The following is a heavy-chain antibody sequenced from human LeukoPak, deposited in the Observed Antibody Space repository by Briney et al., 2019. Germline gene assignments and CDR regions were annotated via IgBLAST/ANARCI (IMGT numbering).Heavy chain of an antibody. CDR2: ISGSGGST. V-gene: IGHV3-23*01. J-gene: IGHJ3*01. D-gene: IGHD6-19*01. CDR1: GFSFSSYA. CDR3: AKALSSGVCDAFDV. Sequence: GGSLRLSCAASGFSFSSYAMSWVRQAPGKGLEWVSAISGSGGSTYYADSVKGRFTISRDNSKNTLYLQMNSLRAEDTALYYCAKALSSGVCDAFDVWGQGTMVTVSS.